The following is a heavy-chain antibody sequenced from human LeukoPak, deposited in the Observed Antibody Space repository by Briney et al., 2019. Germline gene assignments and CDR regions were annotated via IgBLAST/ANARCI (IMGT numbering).Heavy chain of an antibody. J-gene: IGHJ5*01. CDR3: AGLRFGEVLYGLFDP. CDR2: IYYSGST. D-gene: IGHD3-10*01. CDR1: GGSISSYY. V-gene: IGHV4-59*01. Sequence: SETLSLTCTVSGGSISSYYWSWIRQPPGKGLKWIGYIYYSGSTNYNPSLKSRVTISVDTSKNQFSLKLSSVTAADTAVYYCAGLRFGEVLYGLFDPWGQGTLVTVSS.